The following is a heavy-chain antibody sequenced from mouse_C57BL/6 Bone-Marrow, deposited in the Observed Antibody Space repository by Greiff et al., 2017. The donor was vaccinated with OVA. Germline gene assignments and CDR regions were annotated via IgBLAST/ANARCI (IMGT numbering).Heavy chain of an antibody. V-gene: IGHV10-1*01. J-gene: IGHJ4*01. Sequence: EPGGGLVQPKGSLKLSCAASGFSFNTYAMNWVRQAPGKGLEWVARIRSKSNNYATYYADSVKDRFTISRDDSESMLYLQMNNLKTEDTAMYYCVRQGGDYWGQGTSVTVSS. CDR1: GFSFNTYA. CDR3: VRQGGDY. CDR2: IRSKSNNYAT.